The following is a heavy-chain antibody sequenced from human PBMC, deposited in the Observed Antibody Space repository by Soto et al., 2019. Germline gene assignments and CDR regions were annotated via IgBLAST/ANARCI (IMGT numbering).Heavy chain of an antibody. D-gene: IGHD6-19*01. Sequence: GGSLRLSCAASGFTFDDYAMHWVRQAPGKGLEWVSGISWNSGSIGYADSVKGRFTISRDNAKNSLYLQMNSLRAEDTALYYCAFRWPKSIAVAGPFDYWGQGTLVTVSS. CDR1: GFTFDDYA. J-gene: IGHJ4*02. V-gene: IGHV3-9*01. CDR3: AFRWPKSIAVAGPFDY. CDR2: ISWNSGSI.